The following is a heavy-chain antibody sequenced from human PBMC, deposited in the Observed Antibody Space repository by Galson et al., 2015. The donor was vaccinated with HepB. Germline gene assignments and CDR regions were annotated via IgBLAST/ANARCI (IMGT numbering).Heavy chain of an antibody. CDR1: GFTFSSYA. CDR3: AKVHSYGHHFDY. CDR2: ISGSGGST. J-gene: IGHJ4*02. D-gene: IGHD5-18*01. V-gene: IGHV3-23*01. Sequence: SLRLSCAASGFTFSSYAMSWVRQAPGKGLEWVSAISGSGGSTYYADSVKGRFTISRDNSKDTLYLQMNSLRAEDTAVYYCAKVHSYGHHFDYWGQGTLVTVSS.